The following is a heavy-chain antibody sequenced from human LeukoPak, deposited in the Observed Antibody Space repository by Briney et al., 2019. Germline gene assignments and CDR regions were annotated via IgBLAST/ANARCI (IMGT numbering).Heavy chain of an antibody. CDR1: GYTFTGYY. V-gene: IGHV1-2*02. D-gene: IGHD1-26*01. CDR2: IDLNSGGT. CDR3: TKDLGSGSYQPSDY. Sequence: ASVKVSCKTSGYTFTGYYMHWVRQPPGQGLEWMGWIDLNSGGTNYAQRFQGRVTMTRDTSISTVYMELSSLRSDDTAVYYWTKDLGSGSYQPSDYWGQGTLVTVSS. J-gene: IGHJ4*02.